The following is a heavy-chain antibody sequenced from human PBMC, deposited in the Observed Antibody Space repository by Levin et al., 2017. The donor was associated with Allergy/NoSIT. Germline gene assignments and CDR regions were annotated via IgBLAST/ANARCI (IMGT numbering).Heavy chain of an antibody. D-gene: IGHD4-23*01. J-gene: IGHJ4*02. Sequence: GGSLRLSCGVSGFKFSDFAMHWVRQAPGKGLEWLAVTSYDGYTTYYADSVRGRFTISRDNSKNILYLQLNSLTSHDTAMYYCARDDFGGSASLLPDHWGQGTLVTVSS. V-gene: IGHV3-30*03. CDR1: GFKFSDFA. CDR2: TSYDGYTT. CDR3: ARDDFGGSASLLPDH.